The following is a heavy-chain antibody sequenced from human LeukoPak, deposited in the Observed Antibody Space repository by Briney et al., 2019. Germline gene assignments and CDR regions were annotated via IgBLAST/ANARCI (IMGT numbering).Heavy chain of an antibody. Sequence: PGGSLRLSCAASGFTFSSYGMHWVRQAPGKGLVWVSRISSDGSSTNYADSVKGRFTISRDNAKNTPYLQMNSLRAEDTAVYYCVRGELHLDYYFDYWGQGTLVTVSS. CDR3: VRGELHLDYYFDY. J-gene: IGHJ4*02. CDR2: ISSDGSST. CDR1: GFTFSSYG. D-gene: IGHD1-26*01. V-gene: IGHV3-74*01.